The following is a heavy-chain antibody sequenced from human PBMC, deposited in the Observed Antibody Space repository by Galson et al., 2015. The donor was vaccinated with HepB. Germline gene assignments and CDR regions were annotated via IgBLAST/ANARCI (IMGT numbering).Heavy chain of an antibody. CDR2: IYYSGST. J-gene: IGHJ4*02. CDR3: ARGRGYSYGFGGY. Sequence: DTLSLTCTVSGGSISSYYWSWIRQPPGKGLEWIGYIYYSGSTNYNPSLKSRVTISVDTSKNQFSLKLSSVTAADTAVYYCARGRGYSYGFGGYWGQGTLVTVSS. CDR1: GGSISSYY. D-gene: IGHD5-18*01. V-gene: IGHV4-59*01.